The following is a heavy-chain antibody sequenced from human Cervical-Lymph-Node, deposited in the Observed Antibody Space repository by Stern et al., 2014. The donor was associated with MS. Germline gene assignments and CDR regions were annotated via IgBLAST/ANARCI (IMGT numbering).Heavy chain of an antibody. CDR2: IWYDGSNP. CDR3: ASAYSSSHYYFDY. CDR1: GFSFSRYA. J-gene: IGHJ4*02. V-gene: IGHV3-33*01. Sequence: DQLVESGGGVVQPGRSLRLSCAASGFSFSRYAMHWVRQAPGKGLEWVASIWYDGSNPYYADSVTGRFTISRDNFKNTLYLQMNSLRAEDTAVYYCASAYSSSHYYFDYWGQGTLVTVSS. D-gene: IGHD6-13*01.